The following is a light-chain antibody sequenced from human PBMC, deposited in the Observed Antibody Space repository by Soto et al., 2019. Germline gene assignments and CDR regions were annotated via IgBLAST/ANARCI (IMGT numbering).Light chain of an antibody. Sequence: QSVLTQPPSASGSLGQSVTIPCTGTSSDVGAYNYVSWYQQHPGKAPKLLIYEVNKRPSGGPDRFSGSKSGNTASLTVSGLQAEDEADYYCSSYAGNYKWVFGGGTKLTVL. CDR2: EVN. J-gene: IGLJ3*02. V-gene: IGLV2-8*01. CDR3: SSYAGNYKWV. CDR1: SSDVGAYNY.